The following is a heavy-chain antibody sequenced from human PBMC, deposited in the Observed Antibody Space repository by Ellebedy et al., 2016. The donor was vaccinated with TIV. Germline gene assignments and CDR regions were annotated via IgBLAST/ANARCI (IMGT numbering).Heavy chain of an antibody. V-gene: IGHV1-69*13. CDR3: ARSGGSSQLYYYGMDV. CDR1: GGTFSSYA. CDR2: IIPIFGTA. Sequence: ASVKVSCKASGGTFSSYAISWVRQAPGQGLEWMGGIIPIFGTANYAQKFQGRVTITADESTSTAYMELSSLRSEDTAVYYCARSGGSSQLYYYGMDVWGQGTTVTVSS. D-gene: IGHD1-26*01. J-gene: IGHJ6*02.